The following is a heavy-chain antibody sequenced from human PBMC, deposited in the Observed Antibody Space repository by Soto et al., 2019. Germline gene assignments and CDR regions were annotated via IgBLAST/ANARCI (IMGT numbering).Heavy chain of an antibody. Sequence: QVQLQESGPGLVKPSQTLSLTCTVSGDSISSGGYYWNWIRQHPGKGLEWIGYIYYSGSTYYNQSQKSRVTISLDTSKNQFSLKLSSVTAADTAVYYCAGDIAAVGTWFDPWGQGTLVTVSS. CDR3: AGDIAAVGTWFDP. V-gene: IGHV4-31*03. CDR2: IYYSGST. J-gene: IGHJ5*02. CDR1: GDSISSGGYY. D-gene: IGHD6-13*01.